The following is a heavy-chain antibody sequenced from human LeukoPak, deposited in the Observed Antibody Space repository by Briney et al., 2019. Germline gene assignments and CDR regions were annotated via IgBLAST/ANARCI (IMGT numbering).Heavy chain of an antibody. CDR1: GFIFSNYG. D-gene: IGHD5-18*01. CDR3: EKELRGYSYGEH. Sequence: GGSPRLSCAASGFIFSNYGMHWVRQAPGKGLEWVAVISYDESNKFYRDSVKGRFTISRDNSKNMLYLQMNSLRAEDTAVYYCEKELRGYSYGEHWGQGILVTVSS. J-gene: IGHJ1*01. CDR2: ISYDESNK. V-gene: IGHV3-30*18.